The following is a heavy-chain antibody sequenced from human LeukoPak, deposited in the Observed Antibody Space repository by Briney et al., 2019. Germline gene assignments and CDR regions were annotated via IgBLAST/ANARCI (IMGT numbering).Heavy chain of an antibody. CDR3: ARDPLRLGVSGGYFDV. D-gene: IGHD3-10*01. Sequence: QSGGSLRLSCAASGLTLSSYAMSWARQAPGKGLEWVSAISGSGGSTYYADSVEGRFTISRDNSKNTLYLQMSSLSIEDTAVYYCARDPLRLGVSGGYFDVWGRGTLLTVSS. J-gene: IGHJ2*01. V-gene: IGHV3-23*01. CDR2: ISGSGGST. CDR1: GLTLSSYA.